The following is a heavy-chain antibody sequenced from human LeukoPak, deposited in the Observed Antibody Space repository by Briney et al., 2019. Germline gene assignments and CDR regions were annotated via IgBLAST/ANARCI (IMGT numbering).Heavy chain of an antibody. V-gene: IGHV1-18*01. D-gene: IGHD2-2*01. Sequence: ASVKVSCKASGFTFTTSGINWVRQAPGQGLEWMGCINVYNGNTNYAQKFQGRITMTRDTSTSTAYMELRSLKSDDTAVYYCARGLVVPAAMGEFDYWGQGTLIAVSS. CDR3: ARGLVVPAAMGEFDY. J-gene: IGHJ4*02. CDR2: INVYNGNT. CDR1: GFTFTTSG.